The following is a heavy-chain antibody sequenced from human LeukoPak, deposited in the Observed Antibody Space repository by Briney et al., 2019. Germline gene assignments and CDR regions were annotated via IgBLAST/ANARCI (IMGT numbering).Heavy chain of an antibody. V-gene: IGHV4-59*01. CDR1: GDSIGTYY. J-gene: IGHJ4*02. CDR3: ARGSDSHAWRLGS. D-gene: IGHD3-22*01. CDR2: MSYIGDT. Sequence: SETLSLTCSVSGDSIGTYYWNWFRQPPGKGPEWIGYMSYIGDTAYNPSLKSRVTVSLDTSKSQFSLKLTSVTAADTPVYYCARGSDSHAWRLGSWGQGTLVTVSS.